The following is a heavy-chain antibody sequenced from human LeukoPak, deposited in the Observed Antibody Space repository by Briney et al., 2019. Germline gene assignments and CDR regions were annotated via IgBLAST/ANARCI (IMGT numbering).Heavy chain of an antibody. CDR2: IYSGGST. CDR1: GFTVSSNY. D-gene: IGHD2-2*02. J-gene: IGHJ6*03. V-gene: IGHV3-66*01. CDR3: ANHYCSSTSCYILDYYYYYMDV. Sequence: GGSLRLSCAGSGFTVSSNYMSWVRQAPGKGLEWGSVIYSGGSTYYADSVKGRFTISRDNSKNTLYLQMNSLRAEDTAVYYCANHYCSSTSCYILDYYYYYMDVWGKGTTVTVSS.